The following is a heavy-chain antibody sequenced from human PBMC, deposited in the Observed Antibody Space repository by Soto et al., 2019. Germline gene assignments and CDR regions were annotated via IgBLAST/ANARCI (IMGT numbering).Heavy chain of an antibody. J-gene: IGHJ4*02. CDR1: GYTFTSYD. V-gene: IGHV1-8*01. CDR2: MNTNSGNT. D-gene: IGHD4-17*01. Sequence: ASVKVSCKASGYTFTSYDINWVRQATGQGFEYLGWMNTNSGNTGYVKKFQGRVTMTRDTSTNTAYMELNYLGSDDTAVYFCARELDPYYGGNSLSLDYWGQGTQVTVSS. CDR3: ARELDPYYGGNSLSLDY.